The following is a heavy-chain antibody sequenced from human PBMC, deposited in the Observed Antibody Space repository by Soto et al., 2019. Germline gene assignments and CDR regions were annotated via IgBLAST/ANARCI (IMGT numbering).Heavy chain of an antibody. CDR1: GGSISSYY. V-gene: IGHV4-59*01. CDR2: IYYSGST. D-gene: IGHD1-26*01. CDR3: ARAPGATRLDY. J-gene: IGHJ4*02. Sequence: SETLSLTCTVSGGSISSYYWSWIRQPPGKGLEWIGHIYYSGSTNYNPSLKSRVTVSVDTSKNQFSLKLSSVTAADTAVYYCARAPGATRLDYWGQGTLVTVSS.